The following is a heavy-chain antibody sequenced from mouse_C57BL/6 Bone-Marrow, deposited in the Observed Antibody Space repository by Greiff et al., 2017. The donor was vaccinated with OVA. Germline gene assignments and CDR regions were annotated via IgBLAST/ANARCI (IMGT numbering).Heavy chain of an antibody. CDR2: IDPSDSYT. CDR1: GYTFTSYW. Sequence: VQLQQPGAELVMPGASVKLSCKASGYTFTSYWMHWVKQRPGQGLEWIGEIDPSDSYTNYNQKFKGKSTLTVDKSSSTAYMQLSSLTSEASAVYYCARDTLCPFDYWGQVTTLTVSS. V-gene: IGHV1-69*01. CDR3: ARDTLCPFDY. D-gene: IGHD6-5*01. J-gene: IGHJ2*01.